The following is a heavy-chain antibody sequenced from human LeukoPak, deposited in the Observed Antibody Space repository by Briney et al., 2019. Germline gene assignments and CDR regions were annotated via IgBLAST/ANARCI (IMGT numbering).Heavy chain of an antibody. CDR1: GLTFSSSA. J-gene: IGHJ4*02. D-gene: IGHD2-8*01. V-gene: IGHV3-23*01. CDR3: AKDTSIGKYCTSGVCSPFDY. Sequence: GESLRLSCAASGLTFSSSAMSWVRQAPGKGLEWVSSISGSGYVTYYADSVKGRFTLSRDNFENTLYLRMNSLRAEDTAVYYCAKDTSIGKYCTSGVCSPFDYWGQGTLVTVSS. CDR2: ISGSGYVT.